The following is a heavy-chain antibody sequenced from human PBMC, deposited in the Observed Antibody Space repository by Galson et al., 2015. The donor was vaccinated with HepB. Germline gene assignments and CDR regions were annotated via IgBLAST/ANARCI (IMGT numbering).Heavy chain of an antibody. V-gene: IGHV1-3*01. D-gene: IGHD3-10*02. CDR2: INAGNGNT. Sequence: SVKVSCKASGYTFTSYAMHWVRQAPGQRLEWMGWINAGNGNTKYSQKFQGRVTITRDTSASTAYMELSSLRSEDTAVYYCARCSGSYIYYYYYMDVWGKGTTVTVSS. CDR1: GYTFTSYA. CDR3: ARCSGSYIYYYYYMDV. J-gene: IGHJ6*03.